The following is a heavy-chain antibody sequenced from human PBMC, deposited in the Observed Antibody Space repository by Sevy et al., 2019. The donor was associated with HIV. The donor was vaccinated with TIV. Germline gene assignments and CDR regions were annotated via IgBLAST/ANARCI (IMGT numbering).Heavy chain of an antibody. J-gene: IGHJ6*02. V-gene: IGHV3-20*04. CDR3: ARDGYGYGYHALLDYYYGMDV. CDR1: GFTFDDYG. Sequence: GGSLRLSCAASGFTFDDYGMSWVRQAPGKGLEWVSGINWNGGSTGYADSVKGRFTISRDNTKNSLYLQVNRMRAEDTALYYCARDGYGYGYHALLDYYYGMDVWGQGTTVTVSS. CDR2: INWNGGST. D-gene: IGHD5-18*01.